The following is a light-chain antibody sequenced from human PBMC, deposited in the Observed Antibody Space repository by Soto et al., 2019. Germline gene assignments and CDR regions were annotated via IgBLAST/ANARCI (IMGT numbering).Light chain of an antibody. CDR1: SGHSSYA. V-gene: IGLV4-69*01. CDR3: QTWGTGMGV. Sequence: QTVVTQSPPASASLGASVKLTCTLSSGHSSYAIAWHQQQPEKGPRYLMKLNSDGSHSKGDGIPDRFSGSSSGAERYLTISSLQSEDEADYYCQTWGTGMGVFGGGTKLTVL. CDR2: LNSDGSH. J-gene: IGLJ2*01.